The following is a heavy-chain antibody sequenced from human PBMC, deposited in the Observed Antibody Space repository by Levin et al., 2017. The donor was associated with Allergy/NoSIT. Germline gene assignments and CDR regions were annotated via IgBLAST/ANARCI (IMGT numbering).Heavy chain of an antibody. D-gene: IGHD2-2*01. CDR1: GFTFSRFY. Sequence: GVSLRLSCAASGFTFSRFYMHWVRQAPGQGLVWVAHINSDGSNTNYADSVKGRFTISRDNAKNTLYLQMNSLTAEDTSLYFCARGGCSATSCLDNWGQGTLVTVSS. CDR2: INSDGSNT. J-gene: IGHJ4*02. V-gene: IGHV3-74*01. CDR3: ARGGCSATSCLDN.